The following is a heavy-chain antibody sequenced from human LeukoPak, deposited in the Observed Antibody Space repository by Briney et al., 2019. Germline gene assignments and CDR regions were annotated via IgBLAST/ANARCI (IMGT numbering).Heavy chain of an antibody. Sequence: ASVKVSCKASGGTFSSYAISWVRQAPGQGLEWMGRIIPILGIANYAQKFQGRVTITADKSTSTAYMELSSLRSEDTAVYYCARTPPPYYDSSGYPDYWGQGTLVTVSS. D-gene: IGHD3-22*01. V-gene: IGHV1-69*04. CDR2: IIPILGIA. CDR1: GGTFSSYA. CDR3: ARTPPPYYDSSGYPDY. J-gene: IGHJ4*02.